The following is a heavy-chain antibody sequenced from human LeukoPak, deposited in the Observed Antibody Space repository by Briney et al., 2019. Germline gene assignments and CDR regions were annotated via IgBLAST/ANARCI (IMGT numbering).Heavy chain of an antibody. CDR2: ISYDGSNK. Sequence: PGGSLRLSCAASGFTFSSYGMHWVRQAPGKGLEWVAVISYDGSNKYYADSVKGRFTISRDNSKNTLYLQMNSLRAEDTAVYYCARGKAAAKGLGDYMDVWGKGTTVTVSS. CDR3: ARGKAAAKGLGDYMDV. J-gene: IGHJ6*03. D-gene: IGHD2-2*01. CDR1: GFTFSSYG. V-gene: IGHV3-30*03.